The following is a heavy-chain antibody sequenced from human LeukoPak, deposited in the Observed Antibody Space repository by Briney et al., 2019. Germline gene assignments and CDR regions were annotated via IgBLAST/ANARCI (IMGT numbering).Heavy chain of an antibody. CDR3: ARLTRRSFDP. CDR2: IYYSGST. CDR1: GGSISSSSYY. J-gene: IGHJ5*02. Sequence: PSETLSLTCTVSGGSISSSSYYWGWIRQPPGKGLEWIGSIYYSGSTYYNPSLKSRVTISVDTSKNQFSLKLSSVTAADTAVYYCARLTRRSFDPWGQGTLVTVSS. V-gene: IGHV4-39*01.